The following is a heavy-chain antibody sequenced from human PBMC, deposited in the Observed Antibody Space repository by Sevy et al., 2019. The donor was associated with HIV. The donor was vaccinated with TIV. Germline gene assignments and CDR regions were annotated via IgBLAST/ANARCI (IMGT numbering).Heavy chain of an antibody. CDR2: INPSGGST. V-gene: IGHV1-46*03. J-gene: IGHJ6*02. D-gene: IGHD3-3*01. CDR1: GYTFTSYY. CDR3: ASDHDDFWGGYFGGYGMDV. Sequence: ASVKVSCKASGYTFTSYYMHWVRQAPGQGLEWMGIINPSGGSTSYAQKFQGRVTMTRDTSTSTVYMELSSLGSEDTAVYYCASDHDDFWGGYFGGYGMDVWGQGTTVTVSS.